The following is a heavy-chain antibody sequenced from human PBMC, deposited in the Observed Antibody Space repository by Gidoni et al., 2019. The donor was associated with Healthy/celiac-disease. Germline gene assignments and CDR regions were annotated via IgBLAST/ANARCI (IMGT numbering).Heavy chain of an antibody. D-gene: IGHD6-13*01. CDR3: ASLSSSWYRDYYYYGMDV. Sequence: QLQLQESGPGLVKPSETLSLTCTVSGGSISSSSYYWGWIRQPPGKGLEWIGSIYYSGSTYYNPSLKSRVTISVDTSKNQFSLKLSSVTAADTAVYYCASLSSSWYRDYYYYGMDVWGQGTTVTVSS. V-gene: IGHV4-39*01. CDR1: GGSISSSSYY. CDR2: IYYSGST. J-gene: IGHJ6*02.